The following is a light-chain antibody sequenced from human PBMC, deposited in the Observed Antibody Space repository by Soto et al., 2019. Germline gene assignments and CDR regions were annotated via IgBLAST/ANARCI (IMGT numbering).Light chain of an antibody. CDR3: TSYTSSSTYV. Sequence: QSALTQPASVSGSPGQSITISCTGTSSDVGGYNYVSWYQQLPGKAPKLMIYNVSNRPSGVSNRFSGSKSGNTASLTISGLQAEDDADYYCTSYTSSSTYVFGTETKLPVL. CDR1: SSDVGGYNY. CDR2: NVS. J-gene: IGLJ1*01. V-gene: IGLV2-14*01.